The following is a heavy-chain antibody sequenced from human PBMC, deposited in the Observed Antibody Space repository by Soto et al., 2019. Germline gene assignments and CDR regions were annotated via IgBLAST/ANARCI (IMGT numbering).Heavy chain of an antibody. CDR2: IYTGDSDT. J-gene: IGHJ6*02. CDR3: ARPREAGKYYYGVDV. D-gene: IGHD6-19*01. CDR1: GYSFTSYW. Sequence: PGESLKISCKGSGYSFTSYWIGWVRQMPGKGLEWMGIIYTGDSDTRYSPSFQGQVTISADKSISTAYLQWSSLKASDTAMYYCARPREAGKYYYGVDVWGQGTTVTVSS. V-gene: IGHV5-51*01.